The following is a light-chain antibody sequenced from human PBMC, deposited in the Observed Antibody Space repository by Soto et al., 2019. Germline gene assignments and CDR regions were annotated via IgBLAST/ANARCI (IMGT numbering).Light chain of an antibody. Sequence: AIQMTQSPPSLSAFVGDRVTITCRASQDIRTDLGWYQQKPGKAPKLLIYAASKLQSGVPSRFSGSGSGTDFTLTISSLQPEDFATYYCLQDYIYPSTFGHGTKVEIK. V-gene: IGKV1-6*01. J-gene: IGKJ1*01. CDR3: LQDYIYPST. CDR2: AAS. CDR1: QDIRTD.